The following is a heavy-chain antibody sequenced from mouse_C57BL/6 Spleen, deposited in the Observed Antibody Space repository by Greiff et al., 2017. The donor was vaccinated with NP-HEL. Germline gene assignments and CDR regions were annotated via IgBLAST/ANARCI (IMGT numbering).Heavy chain of an antibody. CDR3: ARSQLFAY. CDR2: INPNNGGT. D-gene: IGHD4-1*02. CDR1: GYTFTDYY. V-gene: IGHV1-26*01. Sequence: VQLQQSGPELVKPGASVKISCKASGYTFTDYYMNWVKQSHGKSLEWIGDINPNNGGTSYNQKFKGKATLTVDKSSSTAYMELRSLTSEDSAVYYCARSQLFAYWGQGTLVTVSA. J-gene: IGHJ3*01.